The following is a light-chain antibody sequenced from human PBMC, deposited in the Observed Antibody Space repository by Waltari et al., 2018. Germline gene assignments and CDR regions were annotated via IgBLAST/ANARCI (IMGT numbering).Light chain of an antibody. Sequence: AIQMTQSPSYLSASVGDSVTITCRASQDIRNDLGWYQQKPGKAPRLLIYKASILQGGVPSTFSGSGSGTDFTLTIYSLQPEDFATYYCLQDYSYPWTFGQGTKVEIK. J-gene: IGKJ1*01. CDR1: QDIRND. V-gene: IGKV1-6*01. CDR3: LQDYSYPWT. CDR2: KAS.